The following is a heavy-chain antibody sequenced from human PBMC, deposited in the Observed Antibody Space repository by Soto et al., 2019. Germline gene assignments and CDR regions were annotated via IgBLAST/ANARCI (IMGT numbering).Heavy chain of an antibody. CDR3: ARLPGALVAVLYIYPLDGREAMSDVDV. CDR1: VFNFNYYP. CDR2: ISFDGSNK. V-gene: IGHV3-30-3*01. J-gene: IGHJ6*02. D-gene: IGHD6-19*01. Sequence: QMQLVESGGGVVQPGESLRLSCAASVFNFNYYPMHWVRQTPGKGLEWVAVISFDGSNKFYADSVKGRFTISKDNSKNMLYLQMNSVRPEDAAVYYCARLPGALVAVLYIYPLDGREAMSDVDVWGQGTTVSVSS.